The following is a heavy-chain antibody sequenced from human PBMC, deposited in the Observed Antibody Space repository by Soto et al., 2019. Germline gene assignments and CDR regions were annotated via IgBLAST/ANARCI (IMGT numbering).Heavy chain of an antibody. Sequence: GGSLRLSCAASGFTFSSYAMSWVRQAPGKGLEWVSAISGSGGSTYYADSVKGRFTISRDNSKNTLYLQMNSLRAEDTAVYYCEQYQVAGPTFDYWGQGTLVTVSS. J-gene: IGHJ4*02. CDR3: EQYQVAGPTFDY. CDR1: GFTFSSYA. CDR2: ISGSGGST. D-gene: IGHD6-19*01. V-gene: IGHV3-23*01.